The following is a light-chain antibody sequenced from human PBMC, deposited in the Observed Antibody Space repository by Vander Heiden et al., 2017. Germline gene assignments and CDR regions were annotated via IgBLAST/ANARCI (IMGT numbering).Light chain of an antibody. Sequence: DIQLTQSPSFLSASVGDRVTITCRASQGISSYLAWYQQKPGKAPKLLIYAASTLQSGVPSRFSGSGSGTEFTLTISSLQPEDFATYYCQQLNSYLYTFGPGTKLEIK. CDR2: AAS. J-gene: IGKJ2*01. CDR3: QQLNSYLYT. CDR1: QGISSY. V-gene: IGKV1-9*01.